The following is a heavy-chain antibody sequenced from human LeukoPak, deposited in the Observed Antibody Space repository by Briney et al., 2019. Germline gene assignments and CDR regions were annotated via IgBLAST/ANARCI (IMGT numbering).Heavy chain of an antibody. V-gene: IGHV3-7*01. CDR3: ARGGYSYGD. J-gene: IGHJ4*02. D-gene: IGHD5-18*01. CDR1: GFTFSSLA. Sequence: GGSLRLSCAASGFTFSSLAMSWVRQAPGKGLEWVANIKLDGGEKYYVDSVKGRFTISRDNAKNSLYLQMNSLRAEDTAVYYCARGGYSYGDWGQGTLVTVSS. CDR2: IKLDGGEK.